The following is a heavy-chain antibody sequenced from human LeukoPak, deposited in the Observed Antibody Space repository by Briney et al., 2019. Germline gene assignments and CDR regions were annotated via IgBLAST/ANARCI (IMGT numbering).Heavy chain of an antibody. D-gene: IGHD3-16*01. V-gene: IGHV1-2*02. CDR1: GYTLTDYY. CDR3: ARGRRILGGPENAGDFFDF. J-gene: IGHJ4*01. Sequence: ASVKVSCKASGYTLTDYYLHWVRQAPGQGLKWMGWINPNSGATHYAQSYQARVTMTRDTSIASSYMELTGLESDDTAVYYCARGRRILGGPENAGDFFDFWGQGSLVTVSS. CDR2: INPNSGAT.